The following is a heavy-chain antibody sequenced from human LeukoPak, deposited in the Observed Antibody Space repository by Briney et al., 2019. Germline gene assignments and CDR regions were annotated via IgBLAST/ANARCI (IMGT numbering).Heavy chain of an antibody. CDR2: IKQDGSEK. J-gene: IGHJ2*01. V-gene: IGHV3-7*01. D-gene: IGHD6-19*01. CDR1: GFTFSSYL. CDR3: ATRSSYSSGWYAGYFDL. Sequence: AGGSLRLSCAASGFTFSSYLMSWVRPAPRRGREGVANIKQDGSEKYYVGAVKGRLTISRDNAKNSLYLQMNSLRAEDTAVYYCATRSSYSSGWYAGYFDLWGRGTLVTVSS.